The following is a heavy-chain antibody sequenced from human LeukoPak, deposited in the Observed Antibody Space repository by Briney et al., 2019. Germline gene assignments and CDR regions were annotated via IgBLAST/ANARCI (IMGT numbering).Heavy chain of an antibody. CDR3: ARDGGMDV. V-gene: IGHV3-33*01. CDR2: MWYDGSNI. J-gene: IGHJ6*02. CDR1: GFTFSIYG. Sequence: SGGSLRLYCEASGFTFSIYGMHWVRQAPGKGLEWVAVMWYDGSNIYYADSVKGRFTISRDNSKNTLYLQMNNLRAEDTAVYYCARDGGMDVWGQGTTVTVSS.